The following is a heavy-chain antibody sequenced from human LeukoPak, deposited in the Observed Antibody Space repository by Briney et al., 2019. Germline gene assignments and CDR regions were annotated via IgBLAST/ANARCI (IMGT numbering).Heavy chain of an antibody. J-gene: IGHJ6*02. V-gene: IGHV3-9*01. D-gene: IGHD3-22*01. CDR1: GFTFDGYA. CDR3: AKGNRDSSGFYYYYGMDV. CDR2: ISWNSRNI. Sequence: PGRSLRLSCAASGFTFDGYAMFWVRQAPGKGLEWVSGISWNSRNIGYAASVKGRFTISRDNAKNSLYLQMNSLRAEDTAFYYCAKGNRDSSGFYYYYGMDVWGQGTTVTVSS.